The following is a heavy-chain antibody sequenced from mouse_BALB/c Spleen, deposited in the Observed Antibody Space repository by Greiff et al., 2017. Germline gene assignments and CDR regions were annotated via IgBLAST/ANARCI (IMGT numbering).Heavy chain of an antibody. D-gene: IGHD2-10*01. V-gene: IGHV1-69*02. CDR3: AREGKTYYGNYYYAMDY. Sequence: VQLQQPGAELVKPGAPVKLSCKASGYTFTSYWMNWVKQRPGRGLEWIGRIDPSDSETHYNQKFKDKATLTVDKSSSTAYIQLSSLTSEDSAVYYCAREGKTYYGNYYYAMDYWGQGTSVTVSS. J-gene: IGHJ4*01. CDR2: IDPSDSET. CDR1: GYTFTSYW.